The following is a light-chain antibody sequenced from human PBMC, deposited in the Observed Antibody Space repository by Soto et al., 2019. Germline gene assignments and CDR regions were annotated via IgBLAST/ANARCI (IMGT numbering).Light chain of an antibody. V-gene: IGKV1-9*01. CDR3: QQRHMWPIT. J-gene: IGKJ5*01. CDR2: AAS. CDR1: QGISSY. Sequence: DIQLTQSPSFLSASVGDRVTITCRASQGISSYLAWYQQKPGKAPNLLIYAASTLQSGVPSRFSGSGSGTDFTLTISSLEPEDSAVYYCQQRHMWPITFGQGTRLEIK.